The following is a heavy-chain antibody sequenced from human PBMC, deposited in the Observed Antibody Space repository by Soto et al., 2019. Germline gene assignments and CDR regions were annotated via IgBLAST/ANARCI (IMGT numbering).Heavy chain of an antibody. D-gene: IGHD6-6*01. J-gene: IGHJ4*02. Sequence: EVQLLESGGGLVQPGGSLRLSCAASGFTIRGHAMYWVRQAPGKGLEWVSVIDSGGSTYYADSVKGRFTISRDNSKNTLYLQMNSLRAEDTAVYYCAREWYSSSGPHFDYWGQGTLVTVSS. CDR1: GFTIRGHA. V-gene: IGHV3-66*01. CDR2: IDSGGST. CDR3: AREWYSSSGPHFDY.